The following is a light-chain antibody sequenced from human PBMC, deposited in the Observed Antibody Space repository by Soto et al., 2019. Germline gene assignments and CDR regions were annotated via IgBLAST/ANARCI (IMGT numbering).Light chain of an antibody. J-gene: IGLJ1*01. Sequence: QSALTQPACVSWSPGQSITISCTGTSSGVGGYNYVCWYQHHPGKAPKLMIYEVSNRPSGVSNRFSGSKSGNTASLTISGLQAEDEADYYCSSYTSSSTLGVFGTGTKVTVL. CDR2: EVS. CDR3: SSYTSSSTLGV. CDR1: SSGVGGYNY. V-gene: IGLV2-14*01.